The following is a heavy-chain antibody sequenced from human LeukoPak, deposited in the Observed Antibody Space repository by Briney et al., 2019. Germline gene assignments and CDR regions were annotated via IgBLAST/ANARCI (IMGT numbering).Heavy chain of an antibody. CDR3: AKTKGYSYGYYFDY. J-gene: IGHJ4*02. V-gene: IGHV3-30*18. CDR1: GFTFSSYA. CDR2: MSYDGFNK. D-gene: IGHD5-18*01. Sequence: GGSMRLSCAASGFTFSSYAMHWVRQSLGKGLEWVAVMSYDGFNKYYADSVKGRFTISRVNSKNTLYLQMNSLRAEDTAVYYCAKTKGYSYGYYFDYWGQGTLVTVSS.